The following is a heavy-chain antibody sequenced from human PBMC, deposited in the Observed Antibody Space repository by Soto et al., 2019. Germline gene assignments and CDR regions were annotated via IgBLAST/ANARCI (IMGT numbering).Heavy chain of an antibody. CDR3: ARDLEDIVVVPAALRGSEKYCQH. D-gene: IGHD2-2*02. CDR1: GGTFSSYT. Sequence: QVQLVQSGAEVKKPGSSVKVSCKASGGTFSSYTISWVRQAPGQGLEWMGRIIPILGIANYAQKFQGRVTITADKSTSTAYMEMSSLRSEDTAVYYCARDLEDIVVVPAALRGSEKYCQHWGQGTLVTVSS. J-gene: IGHJ1*01. V-gene: IGHV1-69*08. CDR2: IIPILGIA.